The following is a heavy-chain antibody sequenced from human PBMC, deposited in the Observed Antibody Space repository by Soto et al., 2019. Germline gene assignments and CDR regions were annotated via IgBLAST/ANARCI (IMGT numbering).Heavy chain of an antibody. CDR2: ISYDGSNK. D-gene: IGHD3-3*01. V-gene: IGHV3-30*18. CDR3: AKDDLSAYSDVLRFLEWRGPTYGMDV. Sequence: GGSLRLSCAASGFTFSSYGMHWVRQAPGKGLEWVAVISYDGSNKYYADSVKGRFTISRDNSKNTLYLQMNSLRAEDTAVYYCAKDDLSAYSDVLRFLEWRGPTYGMDVWGQGTTVTVSS. J-gene: IGHJ6*02. CDR1: GFTFSSYG.